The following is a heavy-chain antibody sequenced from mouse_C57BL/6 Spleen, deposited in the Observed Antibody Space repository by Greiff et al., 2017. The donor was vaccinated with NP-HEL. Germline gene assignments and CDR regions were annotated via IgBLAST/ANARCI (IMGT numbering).Heavy chain of an antibody. CDR2: IRSKSSNYAS. J-gene: IGHJ3*01. CDR3: VRETAWFAY. Sequence: EVKLMESGGGLVQPKGSLKLSCAASGFTFNTYAMHWVRQAPGQGFEWVARIRSKSSNYASSYDDSVKDRFTITRDDSQSMLYLQMNNLKTEDTAMYYCVRETAWFAYWGQGTLVTVSA. V-gene: IGHV10-3*01. CDR1: GFTFNTYA.